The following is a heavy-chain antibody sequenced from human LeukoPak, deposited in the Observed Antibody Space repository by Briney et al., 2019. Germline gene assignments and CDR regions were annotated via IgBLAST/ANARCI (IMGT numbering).Heavy chain of an antibody. J-gene: IGHJ5*02. Sequence: ASVKVSCKASGYTFTSYDINWVRQATGQGLEWLGWMNPSSGNTGYAQKFQGRVTMTRDTSISTAYMELSSLRFEDTAVYYCARGPRFEAAEYNWFDPWGQGTLVTVSS. D-gene: IGHD6-13*01. CDR3: ARGPRFEAAEYNWFDP. V-gene: IGHV1-8*01. CDR2: MNPSSGNT. CDR1: GYTFTSYD.